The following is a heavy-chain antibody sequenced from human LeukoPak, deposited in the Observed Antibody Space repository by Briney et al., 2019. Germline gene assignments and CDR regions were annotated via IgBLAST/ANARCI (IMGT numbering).Heavy chain of an antibody. Sequence: GGSLGLSCAASGFTFSSYAMHWVRQAPGKGLEWVAVISYDGSNKYYADSVKGRFTISRDNSKNTLYLQMNSLRAEDTAVYYCARDHGDYYGMDVWGQGTTVTVS. CDR3: ARDHGDYYGMDV. CDR1: GFTFSSYA. J-gene: IGHJ6*02. CDR2: ISYDGSNK. V-gene: IGHV3-30-3*01. D-gene: IGHD3-10*01.